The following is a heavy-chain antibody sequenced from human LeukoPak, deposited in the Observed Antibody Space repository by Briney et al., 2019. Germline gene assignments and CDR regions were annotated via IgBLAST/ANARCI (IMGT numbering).Heavy chain of an antibody. CDR2: IYRSGSI. CDR3: ASLVRGSGSYYNSRPQDAFDI. V-gene: IGHV4-38-2*02. J-gene: IGHJ3*02. Sequence: SETLSLTCSVSGYSISSGYYWGWIRQPPGKGLEWIGSIYRSGSIYYNPSLKSRVTIPVDTSKNQFSLKLTSVTAADTAVYYCASLVRGSGSYYNSRPQDAFDIWGQGTMVTVSS. D-gene: IGHD3-10*01. CDR1: GYSISSGYY.